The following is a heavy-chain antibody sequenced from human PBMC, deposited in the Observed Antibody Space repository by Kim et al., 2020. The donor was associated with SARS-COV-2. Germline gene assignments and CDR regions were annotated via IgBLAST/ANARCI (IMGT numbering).Heavy chain of an antibody. CDR3: ARVLLATIRSAWYFDL. J-gene: IGHJ2*01. D-gene: IGHD5-12*01. Sequence: GGSLRLSCAASGFTVSSNYMSWVRQAPGKGPEWLSIFYADGHTYYADSVKGRFTISRDISKNTMYLQMNSLRVEDTAVYYCARVLLATIRSAWYFDLWGRGTLVTVSS. CDR2: FYADGHT. V-gene: IGHV3-53*01. CDR1: GFTVSSNY.